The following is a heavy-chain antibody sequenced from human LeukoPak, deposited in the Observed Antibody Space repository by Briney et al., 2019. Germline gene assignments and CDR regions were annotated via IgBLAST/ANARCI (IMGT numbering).Heavy chain of an antibody. J-gene: IGHJ4*02. Sequence: GGSLRLSCAASGFTFSSSAMSWVRQVPGKGLEWVSGISASGGSTSYADSVKGRFSISRDDARKSLYLQMNSLRAEDTALYYCAKDRPNWAIDGWGQGTQVTVSS. CDR1: GFTFSSSA. D-gene: IGHD3-16*01. V-gene: IGHV3-23*01. CDR2: ISASGGST. CDR3: AKDRPNWAIDG.